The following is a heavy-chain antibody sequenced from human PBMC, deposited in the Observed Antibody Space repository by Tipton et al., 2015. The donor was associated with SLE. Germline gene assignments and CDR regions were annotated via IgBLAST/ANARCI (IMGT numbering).Heavy chain of an antibody. Sequence: SLRLSCAASGFTFNSYWMHWVRQAPGKGLVWVSRIYTDGSRTHYADSVRGRFTISRDNAKNTLYLQMNSLRAEDTAAYYCARGESSGYYVDYWGHGALVTVSS. CDR1: GFTFNSYW. CDR2: IYTDGSRT. D-gene: IGHD3-22*01. V-gene: IGHV3-74*01. CDR3: ARGESSGYYVDY. J-gene: IGHJ4*01.